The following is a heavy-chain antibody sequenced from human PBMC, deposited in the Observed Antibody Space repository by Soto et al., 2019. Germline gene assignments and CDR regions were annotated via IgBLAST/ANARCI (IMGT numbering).Heavy chain of an antibody. J-gene: IGHJ4*02. CDR2: ISYDGSNK. Sequence: QVQLVESGGGVVQPGRSLRLSWAASGFTFSSYAMHWVRQAPAKGLEWVAVISYDGSNKYYADSVKGRFTISRDNSKNTLYLQMNSLRAEDTAVYYCARDVNSYGSYFDYWGQGTLVTVSS. CDR3: ARDVNSYGSYFDY. D-gene: IGHD5-18*01. CDR1: GFTFSSYA. V-gene: IGHV3-30-3*01.